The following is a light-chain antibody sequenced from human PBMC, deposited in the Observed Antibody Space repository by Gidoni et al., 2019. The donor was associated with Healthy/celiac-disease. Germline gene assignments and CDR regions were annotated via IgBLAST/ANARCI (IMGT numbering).Light chain of an antibody. J-gene: IGKJ5*01. V-gene: IGKV1-39*01. CDR3: QQSYSTLSIT. CDR2: AAS. CDR1: QSISSY. Sequence: DIQMTQSLSSLSASVGDRVTITCRASQSISSYLNWYQQKPGKAPKLLIYAASSLQSGVPSRFIGSGSGTDFTLTISSLQPEDFATYYCQQSYSTLSITFGQGTRLEIK.